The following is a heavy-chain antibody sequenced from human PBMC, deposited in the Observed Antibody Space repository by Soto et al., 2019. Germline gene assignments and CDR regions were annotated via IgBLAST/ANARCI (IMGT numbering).Heavy chain of an antibody. CDR2: ISSTSSYT. Sequence: QVQLVESGGGLVKPGGSLRLSCAASGFTFSDYYMSWIRQAPGKGLEWVSYISSTSSYTNYANSVKGRFTISRDNAKNSVYLQMHGLRAEDPAVYYCARAHSSSWYGLAGGDYWGQGTLVTVSS. J-gene: IGHJ4*02. D-gene: IGHD6-13*01. CDR3: ARAHSSSWYGLAGGDY. CDR1: GFTFSDYY. V-gene: IGHV3-11*05.